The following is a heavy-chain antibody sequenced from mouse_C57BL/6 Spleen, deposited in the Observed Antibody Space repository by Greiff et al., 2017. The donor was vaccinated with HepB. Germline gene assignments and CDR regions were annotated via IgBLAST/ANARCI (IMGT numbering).Heavy chain of an antibody. D-gene: IGHD2-3*01. CDR1: GFTFSDYY. V-gene: IGHV5-16*01. Sequence: EVMLVESEGGLVQPGSSMKLSCTASGFTFSDYYMAWVRQVPEKGLEWVANINYDGSSTYYLDSLKSRFIISRDNAKNILYLQMSSLKSEDTATYYCARDADDGYYLDYWGQGTTLTVSS. CDR2: INYDGSST. J-gene: IGHJ2*01. CDR3: ARDADDGYYLDY.